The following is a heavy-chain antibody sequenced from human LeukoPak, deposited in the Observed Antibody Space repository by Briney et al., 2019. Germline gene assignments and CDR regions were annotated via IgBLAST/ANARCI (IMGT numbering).Heavy chain of an antibody. Sequence: GGSLRLSCSASGFTFSSYAIHWVRQAPGKGLEYVSAISSNGGSTYYADSVKGRFTISRDNSKNTLYLQMSSLRAEDTAVYYCVKSSYSSSWYSEGYFDHWGQGTLVTVSS. V-gene: IGHV3-64D*06. CDR3: VKSSYSSSWYSEGYFDH. D-gene: IGHD6-13*01. J-gene: IGHJ4*02. CDR1: GFTFSSYA. CDR2: ISSNGGST.